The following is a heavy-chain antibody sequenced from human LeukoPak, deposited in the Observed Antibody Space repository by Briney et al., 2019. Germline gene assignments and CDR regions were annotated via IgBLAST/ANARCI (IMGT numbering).Heavy chain of an antibody. D-gene: IGHD2-2*01. Sequence: PSETLSLTCTVSGGSISGYYWSWIRQSPGKGLEWIGYIYYSGSTNYNPSLKSRVTISVDTSKNQFSLKLSSVTAADTAVYYCARATRTLYYGMDVWGQGTTVTVSS. J-gene: IGHJ6*02. V-gene: IGHV4-59*01. CDR1: GGSISGYY. CDR2: IYYSGST. CDR3: ARATRTLYYGMDV.